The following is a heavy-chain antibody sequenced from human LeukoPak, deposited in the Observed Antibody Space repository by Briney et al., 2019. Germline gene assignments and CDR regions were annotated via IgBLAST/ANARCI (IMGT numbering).Heavy chain of an antibody. D-gene: IGHD5-24*01. V-gene: IGHV1-2*02. Sequence: GASVKVSCKASGYTFTGYYMHWVRQAPGQGLEWMGWINPNSGGTNYAQKFQGRVAMTRDTSISTAYMELSRLRSDDTAVYYCAREAEMATIYDYWGQGTLVTVSS. CDR3: AREAEMATIYDY. CDR1: GYTFTGYY. J-gene: IGHJ4*02. CDR2: INPNSGGT.